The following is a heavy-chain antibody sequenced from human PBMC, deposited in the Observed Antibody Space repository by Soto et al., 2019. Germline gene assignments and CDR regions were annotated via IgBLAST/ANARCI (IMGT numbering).Heavy chain of an antibody. CDR3: ARTREQPTSFDY. D-gene: IGHD6-13*01. CDR2: IIPIFGTA. CDR1: GGTFSSYA. V-gene: IGHV1-69*01. J-gene: IGHJ4*02. Sequence: QVQLVQSGAEVKKPGSSVKVSCKASGGTFSSYAISWVRQAPGQGLEWMGGIIPIFGTANYAQKFQGRVTITAGESTSTSDMELSSLRSEDKAVYYWARTREQPTSFDYLCQGTLVTVSS.